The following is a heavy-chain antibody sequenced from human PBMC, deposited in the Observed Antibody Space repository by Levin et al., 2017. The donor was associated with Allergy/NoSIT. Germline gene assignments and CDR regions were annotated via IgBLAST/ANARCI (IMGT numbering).Heavy chain of an antibody. Sequence: PGGSLRLSCAASGFTFSSYGMHWVRQAPGKGLEWVAVISYDGSNKYYADSVKGRFTISRDNSKNTLYLQMNSLRAEDTAVYYCAKDFRRVSRRNGELLVPVNDYWGQGTLVTVSS. CDR3: AKDFRRVSRRNGELLVPVNDY. CDR2: ISYDGSNK. D-gene: IGHD1-26*01. CDR1: GFTFSSYG. V-gene: IGHV3-30*18. J-gene: IGHJ4*02.